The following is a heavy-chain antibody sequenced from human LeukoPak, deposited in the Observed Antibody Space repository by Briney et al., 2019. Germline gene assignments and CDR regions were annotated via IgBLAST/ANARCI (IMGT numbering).Heavy chain of an antibody. D-gene: IGHD2-2*01. J-gene: IGHJ5*02. CDR3: ARYPGYCSSTSCSALAPTNWFDP. CDR2: IYYSGST. Sequence: SETLSLTCTVSGGSISSSSYYWGWIRQPPGKGLEWIGSIYYSGSTYYNPSLKSRVTISVDTSKNQFSLKLSSVTAADTAVYYCARYPGYCSSTSCSALAPTNWFDPWGQGTLVTVSS. V-gene: IGHV4-39*07. CDR1: GGSISSSSYY.